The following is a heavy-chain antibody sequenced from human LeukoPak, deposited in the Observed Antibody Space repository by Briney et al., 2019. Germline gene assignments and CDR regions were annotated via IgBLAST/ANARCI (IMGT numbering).Heavy chain of an antibody. Sequence: GGSLRLSCAASGFTFSSYGMHWVRQAPGKGLEWVAVISFDGSNKSYADSVKGRFIMSRDNSKNTLFLQMNSLRAGDTAVYYCAKDASVGAFDIWGQGTMVTVSS. CDR1: GFTFSSYG. CDR3: AKDASVGAFDI. V-gene: IGHV3-30*18. J-gene: IGHJ3*02. CDR2: ISFDGSNK. D-gene: IGHD5/OR15-5a*01.